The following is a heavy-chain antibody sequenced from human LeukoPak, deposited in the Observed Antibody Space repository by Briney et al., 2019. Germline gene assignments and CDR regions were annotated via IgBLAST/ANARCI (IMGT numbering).Heavy chain of an antibody. CDR3: TRYNNDHFDY. CDR1: GLPFGGYG. D-gene: IGHD1-14*01. J-gene: IGHJ4*02. Sequence: LRLSCPGSGLPFGGYGMDSLRHSPGNGLEWVAFIAYDGSRAFYADSVKGRFTISRDNSKNTMSVQMDDLRAEDTAVYYCTRYNNDHFDYWGQGTLVTVSS. CDR2: IAYDGSRA. V-gene: IGHV3-33*01.